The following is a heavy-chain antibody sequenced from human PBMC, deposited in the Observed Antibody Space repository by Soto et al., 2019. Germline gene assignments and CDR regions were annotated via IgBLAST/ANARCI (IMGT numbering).Heavy chain of an antibody. CDR2: TRQDGGQS. D-gene: IGHD6-19*01. CDR3: GRDGSTGWQFDS. V-gene: IGHV3-7*01. J-gene: IGHJ4*02. CDR1: GVTLSSYW. Sequence: EVQLVESGGGLVQPGGSLRLSCEASGVTLSSYWMSWIRQAPGKGLEWEANTRQDGGQSYLVDSVQGRFTISRDNAKSSVYLQMNSLGAEDTAVYYCGRDGSTGWQFDSWGQGTLVTVSS.